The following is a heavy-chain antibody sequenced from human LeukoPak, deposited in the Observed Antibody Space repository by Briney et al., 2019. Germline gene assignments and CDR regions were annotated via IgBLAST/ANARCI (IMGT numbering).Heavy chain of an antibody. CDR3: ARAVISIFDN. J-gene: IGHJ4*02. Sequence: GGSLRLSCAASGFTFSSYSMNWVRQAPGKGLEWVSYISSSSSTIYYADSVKGRFTISRDNAENSLYLQMNSLGVEDTAVYYCARAVISIFDNWGQGTLVTVSS. CDR1: GFTFSSYS. D-gene: IGHD3-3*02. V-gene: IGHV3-48*01. CDR2: ISSSSSTI.